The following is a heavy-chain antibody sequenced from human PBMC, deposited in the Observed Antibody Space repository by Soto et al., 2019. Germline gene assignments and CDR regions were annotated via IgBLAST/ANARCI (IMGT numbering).Heavy chain of an antibody. Sequence: QVQLQESGPGLVKPSGTLSLTYAVSRGSISSSNWWSWVRQPQGKGLEWIGEIYHSGNTNYNPSLKSRDTMAVYKSRNQFSLKPSSVTAADTAVYYCARRWGEGRVDYWGQGTLVTVSS. CDR3: ARRWGEGRVDY. V-gene: IGHV4-4*02. D-gene: IGHD3-10*01. CDR1: RGSISSSNW. J-gene: IGHJ4*02. CDR2: IYHSGNT.